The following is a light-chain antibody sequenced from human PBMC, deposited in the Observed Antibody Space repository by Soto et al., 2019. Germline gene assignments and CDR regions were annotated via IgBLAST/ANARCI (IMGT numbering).Light chain of an antibody. CDR1: TGTVTSGHY. CDR3: SLSYSGAVV. Sequence: QAVVTQEPSLTVSPGGTVTLTCGSSTGTVTSGHYPYWFQQKPGQAPRILIYDTSNKHSWTPARFSGSLLGGRAALTLSGAQPEDEAEYFCSLSYSGAVVFGGGTKLTVL. CDR2: DTS. J-gene: IGLJ2*01. V-gene: IGLV7-46*01.